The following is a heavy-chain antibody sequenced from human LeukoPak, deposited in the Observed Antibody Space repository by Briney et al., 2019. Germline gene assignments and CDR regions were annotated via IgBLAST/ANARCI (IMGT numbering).Heavy chain of an antibody. J-gene: IGHJ4*02. CDR2: LNPHSGGT. D-gene: IGHD2-15*01. CDR3: AREKYSGTWDY. CDR1: GYTFTNYY. Sequence: ASVKVSCKASGYTFTNYYLHWVRQAPGQGLEWMGWLNPHSGGTNYAQKFRGRVTVTRDTSISTAFMELSRLRSDDTAVYYCAREKYSGTWDYWGQGTLVTVSS. V-gene: IGHV1-2*02.